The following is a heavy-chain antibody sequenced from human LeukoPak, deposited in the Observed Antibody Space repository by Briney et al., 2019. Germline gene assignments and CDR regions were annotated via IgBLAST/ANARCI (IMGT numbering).Heavy chain of an antibody. CDR3: ARVNPHNWFDP. V-gene: IGHV4-61*02. D-gene: IGHD1-14*01. CDR2: IYTSGSS. J-gene: IGHJ5*02. CDR1: GVSISSGNYY. Sequence: SQTLSLTCTVSGVSISSGNYYWSWIRQPAGKGLEWIGRIYTSGSSNYNPSLKSRVTISVDTSKNQFSLKLSSVTAADTAVYYCARVNPHNWFDPWGQGTLVTVSS.